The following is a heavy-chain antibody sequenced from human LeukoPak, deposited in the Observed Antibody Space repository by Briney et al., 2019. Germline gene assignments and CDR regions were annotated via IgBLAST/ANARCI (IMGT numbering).Heavy chain of an antibody. CDR1: GYSFTSYW. CDR3: ARLPHYYDSSGYYVDY. D-gene: IGHD3-22*01. J-gene: IGHJ4*02. CDR2: IYPGDSDT. Sequence: GESLKISCKGSGYSFTSYWIGWVRQMPGKGLEWMGIIYPGDSDTRYSPSFQGQVTISADKSISTAYLLWSSLKASDTAMYYCARLPHYYDSSGYYVDYWGQGTLVTVSS. V-gene: IGHV5-51*01.